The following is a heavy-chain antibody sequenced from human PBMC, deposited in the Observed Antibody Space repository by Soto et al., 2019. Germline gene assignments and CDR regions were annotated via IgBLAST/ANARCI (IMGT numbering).Heavy chain of an antibody. Sequence: QITLKESGPTLVKPTQTLTLTCTFSGFSLTTRGVGVGWIRQPPGKALECLALIYWDDDKRYSPSLQSRLSIPTATSKNRVFLTMTNVDPVDTATYYCAHIPNYYQYDWFAPWGQGTLVSVSS. V-gene: IGHV2-5*02. J-gene: IGHJ5*02. CDR3: AHIPNYYQYDWFAP. CDR1: GFSLTTRGVG. CDR2: IYWDDDK. D-gene: IGHD3-16*01.